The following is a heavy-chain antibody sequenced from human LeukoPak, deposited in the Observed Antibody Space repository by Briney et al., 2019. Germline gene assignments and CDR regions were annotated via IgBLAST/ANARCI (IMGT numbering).Heavy chain of an antibody. CDR3: AKDLVAGFDY. CDR2: IWYDGSNK. J-gene: IGHJ4*02. CDR1: GFTFSSYG. D-gene: IGHD2-15*01. Sequence: PGGSLRLSCAASGFTFSSYGMHWVRQAPGKGLGWVAVIWYDGSNKYYADSVKGRFTISRDNSKNTLYLQMNSLRAEDTAVYYCAKDLVAGFDYWGQGTLVTVSS. V-gene: IGHV3-33*06.